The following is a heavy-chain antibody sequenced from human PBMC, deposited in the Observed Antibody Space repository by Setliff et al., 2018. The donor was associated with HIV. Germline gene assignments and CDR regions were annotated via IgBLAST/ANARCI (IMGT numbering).Heavy chain of an antibody. D-gene: IGHD3-22*01. J-gene: IGHJ4*02. CDR1: GASISSSTDY. CDR2: RYYSGST. CDR3: ARHSGLGGYYSPFDY. Sequence: SETLSLTCTVSGASISSSTDYWGWIRQSPGKGLEWIGSRYYSGSTYYNPSLKSRVTISVDTSKNQFSLKLSSVTAADTTVYYCARHSGLGGYYSPFDYWGPGTLVTVSS. V-gene: IGHV4-39*01.